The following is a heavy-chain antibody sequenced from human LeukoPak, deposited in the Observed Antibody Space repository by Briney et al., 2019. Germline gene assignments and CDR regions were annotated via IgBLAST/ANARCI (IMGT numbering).Heavy chain of an antibody. Sequence: GGSLRLSCAASGFTFSSYGMHWVRQAPGNGLEWVAFISYDGSNKYYADSVKGRFTISRDNSMNTLYLQMNSLRAEDTAVYYCAKDYNYGNGYYFDKWGQGTLVTVSS. D-gene: IGHD3-10*01. V-gene: IGHV3-30*19. CDR2: ISYDGSNK. CDR3: AKDYNYGNGYYFDK. J-gene: IGHJ4*02. CDR1: GFTFSSYG.